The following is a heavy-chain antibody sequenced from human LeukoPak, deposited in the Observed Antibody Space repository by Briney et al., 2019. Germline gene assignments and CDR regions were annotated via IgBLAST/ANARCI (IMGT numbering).Heavy chain of an antibody. Sequence: SETLSLTCNVSGGSISSSSYYWGWIRQPPGKGLEWIGSIYYSGSTHYNPSLKSRVTISVDRSKNQFSLKMSSVTAADTAVYYCARDYYDSSRRGFDYWGQGTLVTVSS. V-gene: IGHV4-39*07. J-gene: IGHJ4*02. CDR3: ARDYYDSSRRGFDY. CDR2: IYYSGST. CDR1: GGSISSSSYY. D-gene: IGHD3-22*01.